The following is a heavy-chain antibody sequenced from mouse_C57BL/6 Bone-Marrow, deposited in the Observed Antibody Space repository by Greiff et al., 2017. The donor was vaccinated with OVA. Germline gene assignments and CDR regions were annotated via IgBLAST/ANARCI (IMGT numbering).Heavy chain of an antibody. Sequence: EVKLMESGPELVKPGASVKIPCKASGYTFTDYNMDWVKQSHGKSLEWIGDINPNNGGTIYNQKFKGKATLTVDKSSSTAYMELRSLTSEDTAVYYCARDGSSYRYFDVWGTGTTVTVSS. D-gene: IGHD1-1*01. CDR3: ARDGSSYRYFDV. CDR2: INPNNGGT. V-gene: IGHV1-18*01. J-gene: IGHJ1*03. CDR1: GYTFTDYN.